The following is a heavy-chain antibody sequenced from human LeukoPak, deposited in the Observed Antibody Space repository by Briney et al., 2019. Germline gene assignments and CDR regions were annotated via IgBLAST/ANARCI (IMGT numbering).Heavy chain of an antibody. D-gene: IGHD5-12*01. CDR2: IYPRDSDT. Sequence: KRGESLKISCKGSGYSFTSYWIAWVRQMPGKGLEWMGIIYPRDSDTRYSPSFQGQVTVSADKSISTAYLQWNTLEASDTAMYYCARRQYSGYDFDFWGQGTLVTVSS. J-gene: IGHJ4*02. CDR3: ARRQYSGYDFDF. CDR1: GYSFTSYW. V-gene: IGHV5-51*01.